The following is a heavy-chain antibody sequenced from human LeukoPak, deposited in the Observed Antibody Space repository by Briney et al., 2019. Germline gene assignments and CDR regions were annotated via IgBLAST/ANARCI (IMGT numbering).Heavy chain of an antibody. CDR3: ARAPGAGYFDY. CDR1: GFTFSSYS. CDR2: ISSSSSYI. D-gene: IGHD2-8*02. Sequence: GGSLRLSCAASGFTFSSYSMNWVRQAPGKGLEWVSSISSSSSYIYYADSVKGRFTISRDNAKNSLYLQMYSLRAEDTAVYYCARAPGAGYFDYWGQGTLVTVSS. J-gene: IGHJ4*02. V-gene: IGHV3-21*01.